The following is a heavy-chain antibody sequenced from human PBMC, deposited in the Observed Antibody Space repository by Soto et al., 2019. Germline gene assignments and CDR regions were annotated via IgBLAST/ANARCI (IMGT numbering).Heavy chain of an antibody. D-gene: IGHD2-15*01. Sequence: ASVKVSCKVSGYTLTELSMHWVRQAPGKGLEWMGGFDPEDGETIYAQKFQGGVTMTEDTSTDTAYMELSSLRSEDTAVYYCATLSSFGSVVAATEPFDYWGQGTLVTVSS. CDR1: GYTLTELS. J-gene: IGHJ4*02. CDR3: ATLSSFGSVVAATEPFDY. CDR2: FDPEDGET. V-gene: IGHV1-24*01.